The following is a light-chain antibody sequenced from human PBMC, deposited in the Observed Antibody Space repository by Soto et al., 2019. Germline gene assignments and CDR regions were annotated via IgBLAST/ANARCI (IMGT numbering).Light chain of an antibody. CDR1: SSDVGAYEY. J-gene: IGLJ1*01. CDR2: EVS. V-gene: IGLV2-8*01. CDR3: TSYAGIDIFDV. Sequence: QSALTQPPSASGSPGQSVTISCTGTSSDVGAYEYVSWYQHHPGKAPKLMIYEVSKRPSGVPDRFSGSKSGNTASLTVSGLQAEDEADYYCTSYAGIDIFDVFGTGTKLTVL.